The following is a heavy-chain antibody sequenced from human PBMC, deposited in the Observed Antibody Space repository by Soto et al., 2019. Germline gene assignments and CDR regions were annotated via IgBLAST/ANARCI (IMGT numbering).Heavy chain of an antibody. D-gene: IGHD3-22*01. V-gene: IGHV1-2*04. CDR3: ARAPFYDSSGYRVGYFDL. Sequence: ASVKVSFKASGYTFTGYYMHWVRQAPGQGLEWMGWINPNSGGTNYAQKFQGWVTMTRGTSISTAYMELSRLRSDDTAVYYCARAPFYDSSGYRVGYFDLWGRGTLVTVSS. CDR2: INPNSGGT. J-gene: IGHJ2*01. CDR1: GYTFTGYY.